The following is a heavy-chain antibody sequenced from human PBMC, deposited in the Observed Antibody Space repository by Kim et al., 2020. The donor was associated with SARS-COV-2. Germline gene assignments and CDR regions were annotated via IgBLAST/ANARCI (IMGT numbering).Heavy chain of an antibody. J-gene: IGHJ4*02. D-gene: IGHD6-19*01. V-gene: IGHV3-74*01. CDR3: ARRAYSSGWWYFDY. Sequence: ADSVKGRFTISGDNAKNTLYLQMSSLRAEDTAVYYCARRAYSSGWWYFDYWGQGTLVTVSS.